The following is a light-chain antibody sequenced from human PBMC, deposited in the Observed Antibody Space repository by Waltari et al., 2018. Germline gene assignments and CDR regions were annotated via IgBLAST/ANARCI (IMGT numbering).Light chain of an antibody. V-gene: IGLV1-51*01. Sequence: QSVLTQPPSVSAAPGQKVTISCSGSSPNIGNNYVSWYQQPPATAPKLLSSETNKRPSGIPDRFSGSKSVTSATLDITGLQTGDEAVYYCATWDSSLSVGIFGGGTKVTVL. CDR3: ATWDSSLSVGI. CDR1: SPNIGNNY. CDR2: ETN. J-gene: IGLJ2*01.